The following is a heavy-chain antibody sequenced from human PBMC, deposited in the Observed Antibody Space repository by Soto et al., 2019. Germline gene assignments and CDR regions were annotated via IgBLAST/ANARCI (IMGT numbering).Heavy chain of an antibody. Sequence: GGSLRLSCAASGFTFSNAWMNWVRQAPGKGLEWVGRIKSKTDGGTTDYAAPVKGRFTISRDDLKNTLYLQMNSLKTEDTGVYYCTTVAMSPGSGSYYPPYYYYYYGMDVWGQGTTVTVSS. CDR1: GFTFSNAW. CDR2: IKSKTDGGTT. V-gene: IGHV3-15*07. J-gene: IGHJ6*02. D-gene: IGHD3-10*01. CDR3: TTVAMSPGSGSYYPPYYYYYYGMDV.